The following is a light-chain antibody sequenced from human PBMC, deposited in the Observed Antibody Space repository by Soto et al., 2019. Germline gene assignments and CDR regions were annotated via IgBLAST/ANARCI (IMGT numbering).Light chain of an antibody. Sequence: EIVLTQSPGTLSLSPGERATLSCRASQSVSSSYLAWYQQKPGQAPRLLIYGASSRATGIPDRFSGSGSGTDFTLTINRLEPEDFAVYYCQQYGSSITFGQGTRLET. V-gene: IGKV3-20*01. CDR1: QSVSSSY. CDR3: QQYGSSIT. CDR2: GAS. J-gene: IGKJ5*01.